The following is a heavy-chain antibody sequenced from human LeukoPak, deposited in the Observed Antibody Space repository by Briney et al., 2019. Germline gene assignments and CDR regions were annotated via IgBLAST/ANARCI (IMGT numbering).Heavy chain of an antibody. CDR3: ARHIGGGIEDMDV. Sequence: SETLSLTCTVSGGSIGTYYWSWIRQSPGKGLEWIGYIYVTGTRYNPYLQSRVTISVDRSRNQFFLKMSSVTAANTAVYYCARHIGGGIEDMDVWGKGTKVIVSS. CDR2: IYVTGT. J-gene: IGHJ6*03. CDR1: GGSIGTYY. V-gene: IGHV4-59*08. D-gene: IGHD3-16*02.